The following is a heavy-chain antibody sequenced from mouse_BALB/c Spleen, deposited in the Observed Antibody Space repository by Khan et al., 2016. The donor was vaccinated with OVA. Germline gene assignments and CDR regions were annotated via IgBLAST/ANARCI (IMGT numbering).Heavy chain of an antibody. D-gene: IGHD2-10*01. J-gene: IGHJ2*01. CDR2: IYPGDGRV. V-gene: IGHV1S81*02. Sequence: VQLQQPGAELVKPGASVKLSCKASGYTFTNYWVHWVKQGPGQGLEWIGEIYPGDGRVNYNEKFKNKASLTVDRSSSTAYLQLSSLTSEYSAVYYYARNAYFGNYFDYWGQGTTLTVSS. CDR1: GYTFTNYW. CDR3: ARNAYFGNYFDY.